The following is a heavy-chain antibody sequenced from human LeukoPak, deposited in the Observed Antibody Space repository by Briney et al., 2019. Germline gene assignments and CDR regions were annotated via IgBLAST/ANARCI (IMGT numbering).Heavy chain of an antibody. J-gene: IGHJ4*02. D-gene: IGHD6-13*01. CDR2: INPNSGGT. V-gene: IGHV1-2*02. CDR1: GYTFTGYY. CDR3: ARGSRSSIAAAGSFIYYFDY. Sequence: ASVKVSCKASGYTFTGYYMHWVRQAPGQGLGWMGWINPNSGGTNYAQKFQGRVTMTRDTSISTAYMELSRLRSDDTAVYYCARGSRSSIAAAGSFIYYFDYWGQGTLVTVSS.